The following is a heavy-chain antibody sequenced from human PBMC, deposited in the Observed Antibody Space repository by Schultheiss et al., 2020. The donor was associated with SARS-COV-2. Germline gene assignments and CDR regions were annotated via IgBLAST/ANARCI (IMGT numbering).Heavy chain of an antibody. D-gene: IGHD2-15*01. CDR3: ASSIPVVVVAATPDYYYGMDV. CDR2: INHSGST. J-gene: IGHJ6*02. CDR1: GESFSAYY. V-gene: IGHV4-34*01. Sequence: SETLSLTCAVYGESFSAYYWSWIRQPPGKGLEWIGEINHSGSTNYNPSLKSRVTISVDTSKNQFSLKLSSVTAADTAVYYCASSIPVVVVAATPDYYYGMDVWGQGTTVTVSS.